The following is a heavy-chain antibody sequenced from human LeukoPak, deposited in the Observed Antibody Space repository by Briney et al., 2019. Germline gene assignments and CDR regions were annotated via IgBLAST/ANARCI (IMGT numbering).Heavy chain of an antibody. V-gene: IGHV3-11*04. CDR3: ARLVGATAYYYYGMDV. J-gene: IGHJ6*02. CDR1: GFTFSDYY. D-gene: IGHD1-26*01. CDR2: ISSSGSTI. Sequence: GGSLRLSCAASGFTFSDYYMSWIRQAPGKGLEWVSYISSSGSTIYYADSVKGRFTISRDNAKNSLYLQMNSLRAEDTAVYYCARLVGATAYYYYGMDVWGQGTTVTVSS.